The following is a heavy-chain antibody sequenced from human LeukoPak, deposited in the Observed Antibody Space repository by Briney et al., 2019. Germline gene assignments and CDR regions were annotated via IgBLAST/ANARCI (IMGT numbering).Heavy chain of an antibody. J-gene: IGHJ5*02. CDR2: IIPIFGTA. CDR1: GGTFSSYA. CDR3: ARDRGNTMVRANWFDP. Sequence: ASVKVSCKASGGTFSSYAISWVRQAPGQGLEWMGGIIPIFGTANYAQKFQGRVTITADESTSTAYMELSSLRSEDTAVYYCARDRGNTMVRANWFDPWGQGTLVTVSS. D-gene: IGHD3-10*01. V-gene: IGHV1-69*13.